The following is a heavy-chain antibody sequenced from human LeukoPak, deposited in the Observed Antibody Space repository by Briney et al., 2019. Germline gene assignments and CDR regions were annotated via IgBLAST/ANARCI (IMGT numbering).Heavy chain of an antibody. CDR1: GLTFSSYA. Sequence: PGGSLRLSCAASGLTFSSYAMSWVRQAPGKGLEWVSAISGSGGSTYYADSVKGRFTISRDNSKNTLYLQMNSLRAEDTAVYYCAKDPLYYYDSSGYDFHFDYWGQGTLVTVSS. CDR2: ISGSGGST. D-gene: IGHD3-22*01. V-gene: IGHV3-23*01. CDR3: AKDPLYYYDSSGYDFHFDY. J-gene: IGHJ4*02.